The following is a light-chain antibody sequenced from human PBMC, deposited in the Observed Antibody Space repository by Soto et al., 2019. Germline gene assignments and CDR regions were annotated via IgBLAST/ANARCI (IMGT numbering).Light chain of an antibody. CDR1: SSDVGGYNY. V-gene: IGLV2-14*01. CDR3: NSYTSSSTRV. CDR2: EVN. Sequence: QSALTQPASVSGSPGQSITISCPGTSSDVGGYNYVSWYQQHPGKAPKLMIYEVNNRPSGVSNRFSGSKSGNTASLTISGLQAEDEADYYCNSYTSSSTRVFGGGTKLTVL. J-gene: IGLJ2*01.